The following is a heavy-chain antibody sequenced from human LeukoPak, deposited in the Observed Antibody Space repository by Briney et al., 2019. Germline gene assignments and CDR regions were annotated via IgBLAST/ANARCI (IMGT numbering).Heavy chain of an antibody. D-gene: IGHD3-3*01. CDR1: GGSISSGGYY. J-gene: IGHJ4*02. CDR2: IYHSGST. V-gene: IGHV4-30-2*01. CDR3: ARDQYLFFGVVGGFDY. Sequence: NSSETLSLTCTVSGGSISSGGYYWSWIRQPPGKGLEWIGYIYHSGSTYYNPSLKSRVTISVDRSKNQFSLKLSSVTAADTAVYYCARDQYLFFGVVGGFDYWGQGTLVTVSS.